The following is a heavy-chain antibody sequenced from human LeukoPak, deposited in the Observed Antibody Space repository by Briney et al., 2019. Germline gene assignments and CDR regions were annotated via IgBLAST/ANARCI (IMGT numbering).Heavy chain of an antibody. D-gene: IGHD4-23*01. CDR3: ARVATVDHNWFDP. CDR2: INHSGST. Sequence: PSETLPLTCAVYGGSFSGYYWSWIRQPPGKGLEWIGEINHSGSTNYNPSLKSRVTISVDTSKNQFSLKLSSVTAADTAVYYCARVATVDHNWFDPWGQGTLVTVSS. J-gene: IGHJ5*02. V-gene: IGHV4-34*01. CDR1: GGSFSGYY.